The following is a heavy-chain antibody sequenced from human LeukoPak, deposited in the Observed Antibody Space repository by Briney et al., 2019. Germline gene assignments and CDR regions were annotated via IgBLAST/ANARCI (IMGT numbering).Heavy chain of an antibody. J-gene: IGHJ3*02. CDR2: IYNNGRT. Sequence: SETLSLTRTVAGGPNSSHDWKWMRQPPGKGLEWIGNIYNNGRTSYNPSLKSRVTISVDTSKDQFSLKLTSVTAADTAVYYCARRAPDWGAPYAFYIWGEGTMVSVSS. CDR1: GGPNSSHD. V-gene: IGHV4-4*08. D-gene: IGHD7-27*01. CDR3: ARRAPDWGAPYAFYI.